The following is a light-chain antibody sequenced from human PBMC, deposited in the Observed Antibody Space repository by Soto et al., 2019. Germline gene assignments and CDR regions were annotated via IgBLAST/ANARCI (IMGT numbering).Light chain of an antibody. CDR2: AVS. CDR1: SSDIGGSNY. V-gene: IGLV2-8*01. CDR3: SSYAGSNIYV. Sequence: QSALTQPPSASGSPGQSVTISCTGTSSDIGGSNYVSWYQQHPSKVPKLIIYAVSKRPSGVPDRFAGSKSGNTASLTVSGLQAEDEADYYCSSYAGSNIYVFGTGTKVTVL. J-gene: IGLJ1*01.